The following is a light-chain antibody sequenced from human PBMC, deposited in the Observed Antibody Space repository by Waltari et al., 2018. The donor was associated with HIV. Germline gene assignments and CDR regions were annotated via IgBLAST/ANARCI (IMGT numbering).Light chain of an antibody. CDR1: QGVSSY. V-gene: IGKV3-11*01. CDR3: QQRSNWRPYT. J-gene: IGKJ2*01. CDR2: DAS. Sequence: EIVLTQSRANLSLSPGERATLACRASQGVSSYLARYQKKPGQAPRLLIQDASNRATGIPARFSGSGSGTDFTLTISSLEPEDFAVYYCQQRSNWRPYTFGQGTKLEIK.